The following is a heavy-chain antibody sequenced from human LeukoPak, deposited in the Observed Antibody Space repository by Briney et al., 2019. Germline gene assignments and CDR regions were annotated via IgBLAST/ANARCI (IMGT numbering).Heavy chain of an antibody. CDR3: VRGGNGCNNFDS. CDR2: IYHSGTT. J-gene: IGHJ4*02. D-gene: IGHD5-24*01. CDR1: GGSISNYF. Sequence: SETLSLTRTVSGGSISNYFWNWIRQSPGKGLEWIGYIYHSGTTNYNPSLKSRVTISEDTSKSQFSLKLSSVTAADTAVYYCVRGGNGCNNFDSSGQGTLVTVSS. V-gene: IGHV4-59*08.